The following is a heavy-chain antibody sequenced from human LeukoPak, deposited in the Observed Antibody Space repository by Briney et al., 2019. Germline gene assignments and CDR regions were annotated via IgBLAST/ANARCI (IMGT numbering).Heavy chain of an antibody. V-gene: IGHV3-48*03. CDR1: GFSFSSYE. J-gene: IGHJ4*02. D-gene: IGHD2-21*02. CDR3: ARERVHCGGDCIDY. CDR2: ISSGGGSI. Sequence: GGSLRLSCAASGFSFSSYEMNWVRQAPGKGLEWVSYISSGGGSIYQADSVKGRFTISRDNAKNSLYLQMNSLRAEDTAVYYCARERVHCGGDCIDYWGQGTLVTVSS.